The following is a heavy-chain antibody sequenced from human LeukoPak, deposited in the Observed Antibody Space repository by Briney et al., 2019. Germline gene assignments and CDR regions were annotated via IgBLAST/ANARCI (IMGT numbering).Heavy chain of an antibody. D-gene: IGHD5-12*01. CDR1: GGSISSYY. Sequence: NPSETLSLTCTVSGGSISSYYWSWIRQPAGKGLEWIGRIYTSGSTNYNPSLKSRVTMSVDTSKNQFSLKLSSVTAADTAVYYCARDISGRGSGYDLDYYFDYWGQGTLVTVSS. J-gene: IGHJ4*02. V-gene: IGHV4-4*07. CDR2: IYTSGST. CDR3: ARDISGRGSGYDLDYYFDY.